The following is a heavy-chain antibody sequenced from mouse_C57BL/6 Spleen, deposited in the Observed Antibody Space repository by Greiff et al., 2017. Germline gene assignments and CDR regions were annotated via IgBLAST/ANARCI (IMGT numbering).Heavy chain of an antibody. CDR1: GFTFSDYG. J-gene: IGHJ4*01. CDR2: ISRGSSTI. V-gene: IGHV5-17*01. Sequence: EVKLVESGGGLVKPGGSLKLSCAASGFTFSDYGMHWVRQAPEKGLEWVAYISRGSSTIYYADTVKGRFTISRDNAKNTLFLQMTSLRSEATAMYYCARRGNYDYAMDYWGQGTSVTVSS. D-gene: IGHD2-1*01. CDR3: ARRGNYDYAMDY.